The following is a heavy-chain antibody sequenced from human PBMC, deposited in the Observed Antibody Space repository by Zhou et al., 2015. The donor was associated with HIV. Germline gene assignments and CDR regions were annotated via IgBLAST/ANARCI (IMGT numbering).Heavy chain of an antibody. D-gene: IGHD3-9*01. Sequence: QVQLVQSGAELRKPGASVKVSCKASGYTFTGYYMHWVRQAPGQGLEWMGWINPNSGGTNYAQKFQGRVTMTRDTSISTAYMELSRLRSDDTAVYYCARDRGRLGNDAFDIWGQGTMVTVSS. J-gene: IGHJ3*02. CDR2: INPNSGGT. CDR3: ARDRGRLGNDAFDI. CDR1: GYTFTGYY. V-gene: IGHV1-2*02.